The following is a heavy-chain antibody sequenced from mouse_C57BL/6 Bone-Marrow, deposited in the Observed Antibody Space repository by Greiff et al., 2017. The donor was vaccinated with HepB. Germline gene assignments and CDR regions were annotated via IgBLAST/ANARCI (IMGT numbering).Heavy chain of an antibody. J-gene: IGHJ1*03. D-gene: IGHD3-2*02. Sequence: QVQLQQPGAELVKPGASVKMSCKASGYTFTSYWITWVKQRPGQGLEWIGDIYPGSGSTNYNEKFKSKATLTVDTSSSTAYMQLSSLTSEDSAVYYCARVQFQDWYFDVWGTGTTVTVAS. CDR1: GYTFTSYW. CDR3: ARVQFQDWYFDV. V-gene: IGHV1-55*01. CDR2: IYPGSGST.